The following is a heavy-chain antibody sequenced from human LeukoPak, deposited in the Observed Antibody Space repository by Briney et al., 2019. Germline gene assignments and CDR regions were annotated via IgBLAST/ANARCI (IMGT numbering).Heavy chain of an antibody. V-gene: IGHV3-74*01. CDR1: GFTISNYW. CDR3: ARDEYSSSYMDV. CDR2: IKSDGSST. J-gene: IGHJ6*03. D-gene: IGHD6-6*01. Sequence: GGSLRLSCAASGFTISNYWMHWVRQAPGKGLVWVSRIKSDGSSTNYADSVKGRFTISRDNAKNTLYLQMNSLRAEDTGVYYCARDEYSSSYMDVWGKGTTVTVSS.